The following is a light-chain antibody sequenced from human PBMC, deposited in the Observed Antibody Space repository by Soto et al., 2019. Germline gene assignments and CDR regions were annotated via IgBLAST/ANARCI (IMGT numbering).Light chain of an antibody. J-gene: IGKJ1*01. CDR1: QSVSDNY. V-gene: IGKV3-20*01. CDR2: GAF. CDR3: QQYGSSPPWT. Sequence: EIVLTQSPGTLSLSPGERATLSCRASQSVSDNYLAWYQQKPGQAPRLLIYGAFTRATGIPNRFSGSGSGTDFSLIISRLEPEDFAVYYCQQYGSSPPWTFGQGTTVEIK.